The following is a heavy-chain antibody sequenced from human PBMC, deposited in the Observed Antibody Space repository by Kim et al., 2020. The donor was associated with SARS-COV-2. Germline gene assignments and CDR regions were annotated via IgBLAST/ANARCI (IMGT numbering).Heavy chain of an antibody. V-gene: IGHV1-58*02. D-gene: IGHD1-26*01. Sequence: SVKVSCKASGFTFTSSAMQWVRQARGQRLEWIGWIVVGSGNKNYAQKFQERVTIPRDMSKTTAYMELSSLRSEDTAGYYCAADIRKPDTTGATTARAFDYLGQGTLVTFSS. CDR3: AADIRKPDTTGATTARAFDY. CDR2: IVVGSGNK. CDR1: GFTFTSSA. J-gene: IGHJ4*02.